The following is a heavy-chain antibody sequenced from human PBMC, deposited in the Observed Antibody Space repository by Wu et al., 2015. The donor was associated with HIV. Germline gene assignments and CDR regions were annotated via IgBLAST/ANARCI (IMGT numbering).Heavy chain of an antibody. J-gene: IGHJ4*02. CDR3: ARDNTAMVTCDY. Sequence: QVQLVQSGAEVKKPGSSVKVSCKASGYTFTTYDINWVRQATGQGLEWMGWMNPNSGNTGYAQKFQGRVTMTRDTSISTAYMELSRLRSDDTAVYYCARDNTAMVTCDYWGQGNXGHRLL. CDR2: MNPNSGNT. CDR1: GYTFTTYD. V-gene: IGHV1-8*01. D-gene: IGHD5-18*01.